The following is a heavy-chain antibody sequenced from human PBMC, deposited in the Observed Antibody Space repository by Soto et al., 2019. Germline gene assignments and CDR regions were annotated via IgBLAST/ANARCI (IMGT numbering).Heavy chain of an antibody. D-gene: IGHD6-13*01. CDR3: ATPPHSSSWYSA. CDR2: IDPSDSYT. CDR1: GYSFTSYW. Sequence: PGESLKISCKGSGYSFTSYWISWVRQMPGKGLEWMGRIDPSDSYTNYSPSFQGHVTISADKSISTAYLKWSSLKASDTAMYYCATPPHSSSWYSAWGQGTLVTVSS. J-gene: IGHJ5*02. V-gene: IGHV5-10-1*01.